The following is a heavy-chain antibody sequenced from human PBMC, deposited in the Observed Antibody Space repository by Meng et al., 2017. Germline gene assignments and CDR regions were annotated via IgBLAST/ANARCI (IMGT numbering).Heavy chain of an antibody. J-gene: IGHJ4*02. Sequence: QRQAVQSGVEVKKPGSTVKVPCKASGGTFSSYAISWVRQAPGQGLEWMGGINPIFGTANYAQKFQGRVTITADESTSTAYMELSSLRSEDTAVYYCARDDYSNYLPFDYWGQGTLVTVSS. CDR3: ARDDYSNYLPFDY. CDR2: INPIFGTA. V-gene: IGHV1-69*01. D-gene: IGHD4-11*01. CDR1: GGTFSSYA.